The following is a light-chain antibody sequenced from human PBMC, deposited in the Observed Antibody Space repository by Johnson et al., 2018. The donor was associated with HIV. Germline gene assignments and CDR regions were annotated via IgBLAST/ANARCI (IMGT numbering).Light chain of an antibody. CDR3: GTWDTSLSVYV. CDR1: SSNIGNNY. J-gene: IGLJ1*01. CDR2: KNN. V-gene: IGLV1-51*02. Sequence: QSVLTQPPSVSAAPGQKVTISCSGSSSNIGNNYVSWYQVLPGTAPKLLIYKNNNRPSGIPDRFSGSKSGTSATLAITGLKTGDEADYYCGTWDTSLSVYVFGTGTNVTVL.